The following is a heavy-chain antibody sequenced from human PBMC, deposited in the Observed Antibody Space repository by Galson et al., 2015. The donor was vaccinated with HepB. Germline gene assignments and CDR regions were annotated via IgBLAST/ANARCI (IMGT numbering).Heavy chain of an antibody. J-gene: IGHJ1*01. CDR1: TFIFSTYS. V-gene: IGHV3-48*04. CDR3: TRGPYDTYGLFEY. CDR2: ISSSSPTI. D-gene: IGHD4-17*01. Sequence: SLRLSCAASTFIFSTYSMNWVRQAPGKGLECVSYISSSSPTIYYADSVKGRFTISRDNGKNTVFLQLSSLRAEDTAVCYCTRGPYDTYGLFEYWGRGALGTVSS.